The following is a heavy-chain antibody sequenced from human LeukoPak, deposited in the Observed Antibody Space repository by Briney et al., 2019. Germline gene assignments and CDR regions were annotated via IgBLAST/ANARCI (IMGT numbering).Heavy chain of an antibody. CDR2: ISAYNGNT. CDR1: GYTFSRYG. D-gene: IGHD2-15*01. Sequence: ASVNVSCKASGYTFSRYGISWVRQAPGQGLEWMGWISAYNGNTDYAQNLQGRLTMTTDTSTNTTYMELRSLRSDDTAVYYCARLSVLVVAPLEYWGQGTPVTVSS. CDR3: ARLSVLVVAPLEY. V-gene: IGHV1-18*01. J-gene: IGHJ4*02.